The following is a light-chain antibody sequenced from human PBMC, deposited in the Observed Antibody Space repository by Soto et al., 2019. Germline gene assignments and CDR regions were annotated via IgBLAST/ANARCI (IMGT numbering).Light chain of an antibody. Sequence: SVMTQSPDSLAAYLGERATINCKSSQSVSYSSDKRNCLAWYQQKPSLPPKLLIYLASTRESGVPVRFSGTVSGTDFTLTISSLQAEDVAVYYCQQYDSSPLTFGGGTKVEIK. V-gene: IGKV4-1*01. CDR1: QSVSYSSDKRNC. J-gene: IGKJ4*01. CDR3: QQYDSSPLT. CDR2: LAS.